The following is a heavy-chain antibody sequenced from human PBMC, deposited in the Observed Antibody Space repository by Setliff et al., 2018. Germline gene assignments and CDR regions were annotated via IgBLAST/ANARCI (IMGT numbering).Heavy chain of an antibody. D-gene: IGHD3-3*01. CDR1: GGSFSGYY. CDR3: ARVPNFWSGYLDY. Sequence: SETLSLTCAVYGGSFSGYYWSWIRQPPGKGLEWIGEINHSGSTNYNPSPKSRVTISVDTSKNQFSLKLSSVTAADTAVYYCARVPNFWSGYLDYWGQGTQVTVSS. V-gene: IGHV4-34*01. J-gene: IGHJ4*02. CDR2: INHSGST.